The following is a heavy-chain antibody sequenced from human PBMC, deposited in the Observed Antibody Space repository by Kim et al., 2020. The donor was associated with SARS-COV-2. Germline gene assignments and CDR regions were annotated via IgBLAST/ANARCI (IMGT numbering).Heavy chain of an antibody. CDR3: AKDSGITMIVVVRYFDY. Sequence: GGSLRLSCAASGFTFSSYAMSWVRQAPGKGLEWVSAISGSGGSTYYADSVKGRFTISRDNSKNTLYLQMNSLRAEDTAVYYCAKDSGITMIVVVRYFDYWGQGTLVTVSS. D-gene: IGHD3-22*01. CDR1: GFTFSSYA. V-gene: IGHV3-23*01. CDR2: ISGSGGST. J-gene: IGHJ4*02.